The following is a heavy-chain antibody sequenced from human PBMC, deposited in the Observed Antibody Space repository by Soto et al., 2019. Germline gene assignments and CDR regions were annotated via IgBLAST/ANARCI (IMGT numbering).Heavy chain of an antibody. CDR1: GVSISSGGYY. D-gene: IGHD3-10*01. Sequence: QVQLQESCPGLVKPSQTLSLTCTVSGVSISSGGYYWSWIRQHPGKGLEWFGYIYYSGSTYYNPSLKSRVTISVDTSKNQFALKLSSVTAAATAVYYCASGVRYVSGGGWFDPWGQGTLVTVSS. CDR3: ASGVRYVSGGGWFDP. CDR2: IYYSGST. V-gene: IGHV4-31*03. J-gene: IGHJ5*02.